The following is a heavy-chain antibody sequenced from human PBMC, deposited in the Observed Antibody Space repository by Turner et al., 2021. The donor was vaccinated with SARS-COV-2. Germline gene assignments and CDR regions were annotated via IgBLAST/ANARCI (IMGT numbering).Heavy chain of an antibody. Sequence: QVLFEQSGGGVVQPGGSLRLSCVASGFSFNDYGMHWVRQTPDKGLEWVAAIWPDGNNKYYVESVRGRFSISRDNSKNTIDLQMNSLRVDDTAVYYCARDSNVMTSYGDLWGQGTLVTVSS. CDR2: IWPDGNNK. CDR1: GFSFNDYG. D-gene: IGHD3-22*01. CDR3: ARDSNVMTSYGDL. V-gene: IGHV3-33*01. J-gene: IGHJ4*02.